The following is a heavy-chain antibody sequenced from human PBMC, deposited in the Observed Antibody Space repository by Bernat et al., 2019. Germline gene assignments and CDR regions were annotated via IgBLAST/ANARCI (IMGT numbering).Heavy chain of an antibody. Sequence: EVQLVESGGGLVQPGGSLRLSCAASGFTFSSYTMNWVRQAPGKGLEWISFISSSSSTIYYADSVKGRFTISRDNAENSLYLQMNSLRAEDTAVYYCARGWFGELGFDYWGQGTLVTVSS. CDR2: ISSSSSTI. CDR3: ARGWFGELGFDY. D-gene: IGHD3-10*01. CDR1: GFTFSSYT. V-gene: IGHV3-48*01. J-gene: IGHJ4*02.